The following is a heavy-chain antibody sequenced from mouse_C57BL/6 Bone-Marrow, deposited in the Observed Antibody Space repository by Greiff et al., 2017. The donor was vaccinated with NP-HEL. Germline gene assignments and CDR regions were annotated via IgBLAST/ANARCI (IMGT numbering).Heavy chain of an antibody. CDR2: INPYNGGT. CDR3: ARPRLRLRRGLYAMDY. J-gene: IGHJ4*01. CDR1: GYTFTDYY. Sequence: EVQLQQSGPVLVKPGASVTMSCKASGYTFTDYYMNWVKQSHGKSLEWIGVINPYNGGTSYNQKFKGKATLTVDKSSSTAYMELNSLTSEDSAVYYCARPRLRLRRGLYAMDYWGQGTSVTVSS. V-gene: IGHV1-19*01. D-gene: IGHD3-2*02.